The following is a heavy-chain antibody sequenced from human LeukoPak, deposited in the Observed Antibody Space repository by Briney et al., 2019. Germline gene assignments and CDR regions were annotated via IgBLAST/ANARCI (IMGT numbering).Heavy chain of an antibody. CDR1: GGSISRGGYY. V-gene: IGHV4-30-2*01. CDR3: ARDHNPHYDFWSGYYVGYYMDV. J-gene: IGHJ6*03. CDR2: IYHSGST. Sequence: SETLSLTRTLSGGSISRGGYYWRWIRQPPGKGLEWIGYIYHSGSTYYNPSLKSRFTISVDRSKNQSSLKLSSVTAADTAVYYCARDHNPHYDFWSGYYVGYYMDVWGKGTTVTVSS. D-gene: IGHD3-3*01.